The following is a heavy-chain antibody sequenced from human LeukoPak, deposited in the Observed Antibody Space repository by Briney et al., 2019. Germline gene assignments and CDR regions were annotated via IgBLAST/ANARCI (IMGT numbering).Heavy chain of an antibody. V-gene: IGHV3-7*03. CDR2: IHRDGSEK. J-gene: IGHJ4*02. D-gene: IGHD2/OR15-2a*01. Sequence: PGGSLRLSCTASGFTFSSYWMTWVRQAPGKGLEWVANIHRDGSEKNYVDSVRGRFTISRDNAKRSLYLQMNSLRAEDTAVYYCARVAVMPHFEYWGQGTLVTVSS. CDR1: GFTFSSYW. CDR3: ARVAVMPHFEY.